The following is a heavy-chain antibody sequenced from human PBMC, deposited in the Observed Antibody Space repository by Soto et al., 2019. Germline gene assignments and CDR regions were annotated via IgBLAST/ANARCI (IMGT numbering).Heavy chain of an antibody. D-gene: IGHD3-16*02. J-gene: IGHJ4*02. V-gene: IGHV3-13*01. Sequence: EVQLVESGGGLVQPGGSLRLSCAASGFTFSSYDMHWVRQATGKGLEWVSAIGTAGDTYYPGSVKGRFTISRENAKNSLYLQMKSLRAGDTAVYYCARRYRIMITFGGVIWPILFDYWGQGTLVTVSS. CDR3: ARRYRIMITFGGVIWPILFDY. CDR1: GFTFSSYD. CDR2: IGTAGDT.